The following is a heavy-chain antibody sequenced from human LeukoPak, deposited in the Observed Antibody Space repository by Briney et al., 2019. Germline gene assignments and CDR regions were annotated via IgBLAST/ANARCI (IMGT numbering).Heavy chain of an antibody. J-gene: IGHJ4*02. CDR2: ISSSSSTI. D-gene: IGHD3-10*01. V-gene: IGHV3-48*04. CDR3: ARDSLDGGWFGELFAY. Sequence: GGSLRLSCAASGFTFSSYSMNWVRQAPGKGLEWVSYISSSSSTIYYADSVKGRFTISRDNAKNSLYLQMNSLRAEDTAVYYCARDSLDGGWFGELFAYWGQGTLVTVSS. CDR1: GFTFSSYS.